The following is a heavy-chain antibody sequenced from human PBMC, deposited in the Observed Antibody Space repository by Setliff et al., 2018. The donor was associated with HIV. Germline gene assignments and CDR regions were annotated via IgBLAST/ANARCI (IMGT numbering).Heavy chain of an antibody. CDR3: TRDSGTESGSPWWYFAL. V-gene: IGHV3-30*02. D-gene: IGHD1-26*01. CDR2: IRYDGSNK. CDR1: GFTFSSYG. J-gene: IGHJ2*01. Sequence: GGSLRLSCAASGFTFSSYGMHWVRQAPGKGLEWVAFIRYDGSNKYYADSVKGRFTISRDNSKNTLYLQMNSLRAEDTAVYYCTRDSGTESGSPWWYFALWGRGTLVTVSS.